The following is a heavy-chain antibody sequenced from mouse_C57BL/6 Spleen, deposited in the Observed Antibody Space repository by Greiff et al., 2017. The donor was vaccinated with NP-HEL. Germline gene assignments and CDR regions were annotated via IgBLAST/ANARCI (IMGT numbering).Heavy chain of an antibody. CDR2: IDPETGGT. J-gene: IGHJ2*01. V-gene: IGHV1-15*01. CDR3: TRTLPKGFDY. Sequence: VKLMESGAELVRPGASVTLSCKASGYTFTDYEMHWVKQTPVHGLEWIGAIDPETGGTAYNQKFKGKAILTADKSSSTAYMELRSLTSEDSAVYYCTRTLPKGFDYWGQGTTLTVSS. CDR1: GYTFTDYE.